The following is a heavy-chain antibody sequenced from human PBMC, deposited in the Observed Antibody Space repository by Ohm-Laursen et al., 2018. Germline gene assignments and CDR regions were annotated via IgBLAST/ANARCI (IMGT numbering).Heavy chain of an antibody. CDR3: VTYCSGDWGYYFDY. J-gene: IGHJ4*02. V-gene: IGHV3-11*01. CDR2: ISSSGSTI. Sequence: SLRLSCAASGFTFSDYYMSWIRQAPGKGLEWVSYISSSGSTIYYADSVKGRFTISRDNAKNSLYLQMNSLRAEDTAVYYCVTYCSGDWGYYFDYWGQGTLVTVSS. D-gene: IGHD2-21*02. CDR1: GFTFSDYY.